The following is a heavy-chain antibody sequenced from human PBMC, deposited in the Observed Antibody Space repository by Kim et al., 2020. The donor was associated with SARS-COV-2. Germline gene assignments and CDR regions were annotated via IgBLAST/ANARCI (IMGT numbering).Heavy chain of an antibody. CDR3: ARGTWGGGGWGYGSGQYNRFDP. CDR1: GYTFTSSH. J-gene: IGHJ5*02. CDR2: INPSGGST. Sequence: ASVKVSCKASGYTFTSSHIQWVRQAPGQGLEWMGIINPSGGSTTYAQKLQGRVTMTRDTSTGTVYMELSSLRSEETALYYCARGTWGGGGWGYGSGQYNRFDPWGQGTLVTVSS. D-gene: IGHD3-10*01. V-gene: IGHV1-46*03.